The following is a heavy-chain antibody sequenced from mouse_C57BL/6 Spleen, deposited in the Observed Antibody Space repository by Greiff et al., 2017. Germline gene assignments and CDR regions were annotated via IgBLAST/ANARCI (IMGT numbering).Heavy chain of an antibody. J-gene: IGHJ4*01. CDR1: GYTFTDYY. V-gene: IGHV1-19*01. CDR3: AEGFAGTWAMDY. D-gene: IGHD4-1*01. CDR2: INPYNGGT. Sequence: VQLQQSGPVLVKPGASVKMSCKASGYTFTDYYMNWVKQSHGKSLEWIGVINPYNGGTSYNQKFKGKATLTVDKSSSTAYMELSSLTSEDSAVYYCAEGFAGTWAMDYWGQGTSVTVSS.